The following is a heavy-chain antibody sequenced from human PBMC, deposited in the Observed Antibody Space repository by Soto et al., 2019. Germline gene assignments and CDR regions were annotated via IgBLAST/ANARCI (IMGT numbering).Heavy chain of an antibody. CDR3: ARLGAFYQSLDP. CDR1: GFTFSSYW. J-gene: IGHJ5*02. D-gene: IGHD3-3*02. V-gene: IGHV3-7*05. Sequence: TGGSLRLSCAASGFTFSSYWMSWVRQAPGKGLEWVANIKQDGSEKWYVDSVKGRFTMSRDNAKNSLYLQMNSLTAEDTAVYYCARLGAFYQSLDPWGPGTLVTVSS. CDR2: IKQDGSEK.